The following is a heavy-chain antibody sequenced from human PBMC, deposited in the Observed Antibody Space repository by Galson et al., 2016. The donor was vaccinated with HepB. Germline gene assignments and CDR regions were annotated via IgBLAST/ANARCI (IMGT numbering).Heavy chain of an antibody. Sequence: SLRLSCAASGFSFTNAWMSWVRQAPGKGLEWVGRIKSKTDGGKTDYAAPVKGRFTVSRDDSKNTLYLQMNSLKTEDTGVYHCTTGGGIVAAGTVGYWGQGTLVTVSS. D-gene: IGHD6-13*01. CDR2: IKSKTDGGKT. CDR1: GFSFTNAW. J-gene: IGHJ4*02. CDR3: TTGGGIVAAGTVGY. V-gene: IGHV3-15*01.